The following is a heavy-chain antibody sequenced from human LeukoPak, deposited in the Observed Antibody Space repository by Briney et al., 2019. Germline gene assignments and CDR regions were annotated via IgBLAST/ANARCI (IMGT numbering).Heavy chain of an antibody. CDR2: I. J-gene: IGHJ6*03. V-gene: IGHV1-18*01. CDR1: GYTFTSYG. Sequence: ASVKVSCKASGYTFTSYGISWVRQAPGQGLEWMAWINAQKLQGRVTMTTDTSTSTASMELRSLRSEDTAVYYCAREYVPAAMRGYYYYMDVWGKGTTVTISS. D-gene: IGHD2-2*01. CDR3: AREYVPAAMRGYYYYMDV.